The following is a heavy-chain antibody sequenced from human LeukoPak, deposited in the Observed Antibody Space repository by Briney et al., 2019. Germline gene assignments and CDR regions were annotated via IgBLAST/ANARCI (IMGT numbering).Heavy chain of an antibody. CDR3: ARDLSSGYYYYYGMDV. CDR1: GGSISSNY. D-gene: IGHD3-22*01. V-gene: IGHV4-59*01. CDR2: SSYTGST. J-gene: IGHJ6*02. Sequence: PSETLSLTCTVSGGSISSNYWSWIRQPPGKGLEWITYSSYTGSTNYNPSLKSRVTISVDTSKNQFSLRLRSVTAADTAVYYCARDLSSGYYYYYGMDVWGQGTTVAVSS.